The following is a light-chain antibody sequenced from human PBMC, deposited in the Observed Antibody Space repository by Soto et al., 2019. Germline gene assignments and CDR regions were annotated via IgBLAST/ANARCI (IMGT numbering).Light chain of an antibody. CDR1: QGISNY. V-gene: IGKV1-27*01. CDR3: QRYNSAPQLT. Sequence: DIQMTQSPSSLSASVGDRVTITCRAKQGISNYLAWYQQKPGKVPKLLIYGASTLQSGVPSRFSGSGSGTAFTLTISSLQSEDVATYYCQRYNSAPQLTFGGGTKVEI. CDR2: GAS. J-gene: IGKJ4*01.